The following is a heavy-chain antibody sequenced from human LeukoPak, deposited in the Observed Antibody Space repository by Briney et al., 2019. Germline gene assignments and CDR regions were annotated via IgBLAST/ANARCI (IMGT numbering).Heavy chain of an antibody. CDR3: ARDWVTMVRGAPAYYYYYGMDV. V-gene: IGHV3-64*01. CDR1: GFTFSSYA. J-gene: IGHJ6*02. D-gene: IGHD3-10*01. CDR2: ISSNGGST. Sequence: GGSLRLSCAASGFTFSSYAMHWVRQAPGKGLEYVSAISSNGGSTYYANSVKGRFTISRDNSKNTLYLQMGSLRAEDMAVYYCARDWVTMVRGAPAYYYYYGMDVWGQGTTVTVSS.